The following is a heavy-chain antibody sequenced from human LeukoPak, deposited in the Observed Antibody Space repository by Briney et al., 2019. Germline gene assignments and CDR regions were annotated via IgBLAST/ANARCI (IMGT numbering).Heavy chain of an antibody. CDR2: INHSGST. Sequence: SETLCLTCAVYGGSFSGYYWSWIRQPPGKGLEWIGEINHSGSTNYNPSLKSRVTISVDTSKNQFSLKLSSVTAADTAVYYCARQRIDYGDYYYYYYMDVWGKGTTVTISS. CDR3: ARQRIDYGDYYYYYYMDV. D-gene: IGHD4-17*01. CDR1: GGSFSGYY. J-gene: IGHJ6*03. V-gene: IGHV4-34*01.